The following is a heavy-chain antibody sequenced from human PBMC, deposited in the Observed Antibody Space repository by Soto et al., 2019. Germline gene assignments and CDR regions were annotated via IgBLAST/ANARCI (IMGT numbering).Heavy chain of an antibody. D-gene: IGHD2-2*01. Sequence: QITLKESGPTLVKPTQTLTLTCTFSGLSLSTSGEAVGWIRQPPGKALDWLALIYWDDDKRYNPTLKTRLTITKDNSKNPVILTLTTMDPVDTATYYCAHSVSTSPAGWFAPWGQGILVPVSS. CDR1: GLSLSTSGEA. CDR2: IYWDDDK. J-gene: IGHJ5*02. CDR3: AHSVSTSPAGWFAP. V-gene: IGHV2-5*02.